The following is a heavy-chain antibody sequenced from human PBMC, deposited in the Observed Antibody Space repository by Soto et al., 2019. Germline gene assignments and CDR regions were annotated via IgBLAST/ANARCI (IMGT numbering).Heavy chain of an antibody. CDR1: GDSVSSNSAA. CDR3: ARVCMGSNDGKPDYYYCDVDR. J-gene: IGHJ6*02. Sequence: SQTLSLTCAISGDSVSSNSAAWNWIRQSPSRGLEWLGRTYYRSKWYNDYAVSVKSRITINPDTSKNQFSLQLNSVTPEDTAVYYCARVCMGSNDGKPDYYYCDVDRWGQGTTVTIS. CDR2: TYYRSKWYN. D-gene: IGHD2-8*01. V-gene: IGHV6-1*01.